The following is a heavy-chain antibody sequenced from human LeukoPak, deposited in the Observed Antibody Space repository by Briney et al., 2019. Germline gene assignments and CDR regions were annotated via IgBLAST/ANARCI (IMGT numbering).Heavy chain of an antibody. D-gene: IGHD3-10*01. CDR1: GFTFSSYS. CDR3: ARDRQEQVTYYYGSGSYPY. V-gene: IGHV3-48*04. Sequence: PGGSLRLSCAASGFTFSSYSMNWVRQAPGKGLEWVSYISSSSSTIYYADSVKGRFTISRDNAKNSLYLQMNSLRAEDTAVYYCARDRQEQVTYYYGSGSYPYWGQGTLVTVSS. CDR2: ISSSSSTI. J-gene: IGHJ4*02.